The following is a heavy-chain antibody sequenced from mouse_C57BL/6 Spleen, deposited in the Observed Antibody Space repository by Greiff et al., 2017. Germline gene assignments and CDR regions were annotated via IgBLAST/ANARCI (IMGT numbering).Heavy chain of an antibody. V-gene: IGHV1-64*01. Sequence: QVQLQQPGAELVKPGASVKLSCTASGYTFTSYCMHWVQQRPGQGLEWIGMIHPNSGSTNYNEKFKSKATLTVDKSSSTAYMQLSSLTSEDSAVDYCASQTAQAVAYWGQGTLVTVSA. J-gene: IGHJ3*01. CDR3: ASQTAQAVAY. CDR1: GYTFTSYC. D-gene: IGHD3-2*02. CDR2: IHPNSGST.